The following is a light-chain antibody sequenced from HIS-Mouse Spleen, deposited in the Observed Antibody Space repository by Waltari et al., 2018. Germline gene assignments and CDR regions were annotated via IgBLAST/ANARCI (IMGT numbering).Light chain of an antibody. Sequence: DIQMTQSPSTLSASVGDRVTITCRASQSISSWLAWYQQKPGKAPKLLIYKASSLESGVPSRCRGSGSETEFTLTISSLQPDDFATYYCQQYNSYPYTFGQGTKLEIK. CDR3: QQYNSYPYT. CDR1: QSISSW. V-gene: IGKV1-5*03. J-gene: IGKJ2*01. CDR2: KAS.